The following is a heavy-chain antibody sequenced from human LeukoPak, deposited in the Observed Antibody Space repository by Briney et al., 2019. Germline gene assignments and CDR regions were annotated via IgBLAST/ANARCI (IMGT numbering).Heavy chain of an antibody. CDR1: GGPISTNNW. CDR2: IYHGGST. V-gene: IGHV4-4*02. CDR3: AKQDYYNSGGGMDA. D-gene: IGHD3-10*01. J-gene: IGHJ6*02. Sequence: PSETLSLTCDVSGGPISTNNWWSWVRQPPGKGLEWIGEIYHGGSTNYNPSLQSRVTISVDQSKNQFSLKLSSITAADTAVYYCAKQDYYNSGGGMDAWGQGTTVTVSS.